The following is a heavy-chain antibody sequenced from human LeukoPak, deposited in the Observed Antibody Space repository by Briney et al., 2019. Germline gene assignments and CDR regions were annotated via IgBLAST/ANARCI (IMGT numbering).Heavy chain of an antibody. Sequence: PGGSLRLSCAASGFTVSSNYMSWVRQAPGKGLEWVSVIYSGGSTYYADSVKGRFTISRHNSKNTLYLQMNSLRAEDTAVYYCARAWFGDSGEISFDCWGQGTLVTVSS. D-gene: IGHD3-10*01. CDR2: IYSGGST. V-gene: IGHV3-53*04. CDR3: ARAWFGDSGEISFDC. CDR1: GFTVSSNY. J-gene: IGHJ4*02.